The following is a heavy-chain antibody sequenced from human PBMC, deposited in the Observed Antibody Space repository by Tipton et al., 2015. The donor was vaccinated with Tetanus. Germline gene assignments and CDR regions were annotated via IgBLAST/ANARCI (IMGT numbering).Heavy chain of an antibody. Sequence: LRLSCDVYGGSFSGNYWSWIRQPPGKGVEWIGEINHTGSTNYNPSLKSRVTISVDTSKNQFSLKLSSVTAADTAVYYCARGREVTTVTIIGAHDWYFDLWGRGPLVTVSS. CDR1: GGSFSGNY. CDR3: ARGREVTTVTIIGAHDWYFDL. V-gene: IGHV4-34*01. D-gene: IGHD4-17*01. CDR2: INHTGST. J-gene: IGHJ2*01.